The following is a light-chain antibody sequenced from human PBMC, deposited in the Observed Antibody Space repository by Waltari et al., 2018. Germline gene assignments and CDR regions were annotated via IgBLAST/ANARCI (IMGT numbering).Light chain of an antibody. Sequence: DIVMTQSPDSLAVSLGERATINCKSSQSVISSFNNKKCLTWFQQKAGEPPNLLIYWASTRESGVPDRFSGSGSGTDFTLTISGLQAEDVAVYYCQQYSATPPTFGQGTKVEIK. CDR2: WAS. V-gene: IGKV4-1*01. CDR1: QSVISSFNNKKC. J-gene: IGKJ1*01. CDR3: QQYSATPPT.